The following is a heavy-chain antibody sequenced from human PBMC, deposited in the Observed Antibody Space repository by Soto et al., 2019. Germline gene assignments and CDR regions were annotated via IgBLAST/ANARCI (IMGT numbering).Heavy chain of an antibody. J-gene: IGHJ4*02. CDR3: ARGWGYDSNDYYYAY. CDR2: IIPIFGTA. V-gene: IGHV1-69*01. Sequence: QVQLVQSVAEVWKPGSSVKVSCKASGGTFSRHAISWVRQAPGQGLEWMGGIIPIFGTANHAQKFQGRVTIIADESTSTVYMELSSLRSEDTAMYYCARGWGYDSNDYYYAYWGQGTLVIVSS. CDR1: GGTFSRHA. D-gene: IGHD3-22*01.